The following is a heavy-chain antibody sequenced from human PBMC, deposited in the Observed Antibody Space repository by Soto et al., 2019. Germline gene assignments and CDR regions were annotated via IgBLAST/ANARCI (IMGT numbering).Heavy chain of an antibody. CDR2: IWYDGTQK. D-gene: IGHD4-17*01. V-gene: IGHV3-33*01. CDR3: ARAGGTTVTGLWHFDS. Sequence: LRLSFEASGFTFNTYSMHWVRQPPGKGLEWLAAIWYDGTQKYYADSVKGRFIISRDNSKKTLYLEMNSLRAEDTAVYYCARAGGTTVTGLWHFDSWGQGTLVTVSS. CDR1: GFTFNTYS. J-gene: IGHJ4*02.